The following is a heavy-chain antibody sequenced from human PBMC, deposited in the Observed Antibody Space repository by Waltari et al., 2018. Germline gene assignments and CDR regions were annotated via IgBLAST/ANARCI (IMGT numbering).Heavy chain of an antibody. D-gene: IGHD1-26*01. CDR2: IYYSGST. CDR3: AREPGDGSGSYTGYFDY. J-gene: IGHJ4*02. CDR1: GGSISSYY. Sequence: QVQLQESGPGLVKPSETLSLTCTVSGGSISSYYWSWIRQPPGKGLEWIGYIYYSGSTNYNPSLKSRVTISVDTSKNQFSLKLSSVTAADTAVYYCAREPGDGSGSYTGYFDYWGQGTLVTVSS. V-gene: IGHV4-59*01.